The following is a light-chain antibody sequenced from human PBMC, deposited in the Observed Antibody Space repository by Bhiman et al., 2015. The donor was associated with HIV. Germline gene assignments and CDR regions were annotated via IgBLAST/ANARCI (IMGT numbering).Light chain of an antibody. CDR2: QDS. Sequence: SYELTQPPSVSVSPGQTASITCSGDKLGDKYVCWYQQKPGQSPVVVIYQDSKRPSGIPERISGSNSGNTATLTISRVEAGDEAEYYCQVWDTTSDHLWVFGGGTKLTVL. CDR3: QVWDTTSDHLWV. V-gene: IGLV3-1*01. CDR1: KLGDKY. J-gene: IGLJ3*02.